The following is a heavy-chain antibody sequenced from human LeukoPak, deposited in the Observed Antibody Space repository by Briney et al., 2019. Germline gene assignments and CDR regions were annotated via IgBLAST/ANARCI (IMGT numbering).Heavy chain of an antibody. CDR1: GGSISSTSCY. V-gene: IGHV4-39*01. CDR3: AGQTYYYYMDV. J-gene: IGHJ6*03. Sequence: PSETLSLTCSVSGGSISSTSCYWGWIRQPPGKGLEWIGGIYYSGSTNYNPSLKSRVTISVDTSKNQFSLKLSSVTAADTAVYYCAGQTYYYYMDVWGKGTTVTISS. CDR2: IYYSGST.